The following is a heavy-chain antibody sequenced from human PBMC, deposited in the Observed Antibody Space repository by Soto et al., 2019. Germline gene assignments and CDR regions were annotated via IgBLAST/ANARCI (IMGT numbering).Heavy chain of an antibody. J-gene: IGHJ4*02. CDR2: MNPNSGNT. V-gene: IGHV1-8*02. CDR1: GGTFSSYA. CDR3: ARDAPPEDY. Sequence: ASVKVSCKASGGTFSSYAISWVRQAPGQGLGWMGWMNPNSGNTGYAQKFQGRVTMTRNTSISTAYMELSSLRSEDTAVYYCARDAPPEDYWGQGTLVTVSS.